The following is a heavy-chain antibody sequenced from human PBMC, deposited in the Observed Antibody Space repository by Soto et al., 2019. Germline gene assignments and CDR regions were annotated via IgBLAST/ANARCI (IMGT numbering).Heavy chain of an antibody. V-gene: IGHV3-23*01. D-gene: IGHD2-2*01. CDR2: ISGSGGST. CDR3: ASRTLGYCSSTSCQSYYYYMDV. CDR1: GFTFSSYA. Sequence: VQLLESGGGLVQPGGSLRLSCAASGFTFSSYAMSWVRQAPGKGLEWVSAISGSGGSTYYADSVKGRFTISRDNSKNTLYLQMNSLRAEDTAVYYCASRTLGYCSSTSCQSYYYYMDVWGKGTTVTVSS. J-gene: IGHJ6*03.